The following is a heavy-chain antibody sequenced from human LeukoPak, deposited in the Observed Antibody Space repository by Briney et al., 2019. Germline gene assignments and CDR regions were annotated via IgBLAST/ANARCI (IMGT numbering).Heavy chain of an antibody. CDR1: GYTFTSYD. J-gene: IGHJ5*02. V-gene: IGHV1-8*01. CDR2: MNPNSGNT. D-gene: IGHD1-26*01. Sequence: ASVKVSCKASGYTFTSYDINWVRQATGQGLEWMGWMNPNSGNTGHAQKFQGRVTMTRNTSISTAYMELSSLRSEDTAVYYCARSGPPWYRGNWFDPWGQGTLVTVSS. CDR3: ARSGPPWYRGNWFDP.